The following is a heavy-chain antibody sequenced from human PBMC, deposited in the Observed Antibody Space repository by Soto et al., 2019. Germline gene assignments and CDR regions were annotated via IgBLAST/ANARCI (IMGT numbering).Heavy chain of an antibody. CDR3: NRGSEYDFWSGYL. V-gene: IGHV1-69*06. D-gene: IGHD3-3*01. CDR1: GGTSTRYA. Sequence: QERMVQSGAEVRKPGSSVKVSCKVTGGTSTRYAINWVRQATGQGLEWMGGIVPMFGTSKYSQKFQGRVTITADTSTNIAYMELRILRSEDTAVYYCNRGSEYDFWSGYLWGQGTLVSVSS. CDR2: IVPMFGTS. J-gene: IGHJ4*02.